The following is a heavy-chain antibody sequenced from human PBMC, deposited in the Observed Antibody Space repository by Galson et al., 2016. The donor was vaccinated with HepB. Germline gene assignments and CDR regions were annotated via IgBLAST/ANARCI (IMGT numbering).Heavy chain of an antibody. Sequence: SLRLSCAASGFTFISNYDMHWVRQAPGKGLEWVSAIGITGDTHYSGSVEGRFTISREKAENSLYLQMNSLTAGDTAVYFCARGQELVPGGMDVWGQGTTVTVSS. CDR1: GFTFISNYD. D-gene: IGHD6-13*01. CDR2: IGITGDT. J-gene: IGHJ6*02. V-gene: IGHV3-13*01. CDR3: ARGQELVPGGMDV.